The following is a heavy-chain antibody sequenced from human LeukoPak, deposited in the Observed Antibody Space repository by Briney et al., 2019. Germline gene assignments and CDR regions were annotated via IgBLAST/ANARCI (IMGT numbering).Heavy chain of an antibody. D-gene: IGHD3-22*01. CDR1: GDSVSSGNYY. CDR3: ARVTGYMIEDYFDY. V-gene: IGHV4-61*10. J-gene: IGHJ4*02. CDR2: MHSSGST. Sequence: PSETLSLTCTVSGDSVSSGNYYWSWIRQPAGKGLEWIGRMHSSGSTKYNSSLKSRVTISVDTSKNQLSLKLSSVTAADTAVYYCARVTGYMIEDYFDYWGQGTLVTVSS.